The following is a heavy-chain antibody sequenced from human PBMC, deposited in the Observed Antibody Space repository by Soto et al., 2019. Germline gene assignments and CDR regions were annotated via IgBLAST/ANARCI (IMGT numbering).Heavy chain of an antibody. D-gene: IGHD6-19*01. J-gene: IGHJ4*02. CDR3: AKVSSGWYPYYFDY. V-gene: IGHV4-39*07. CDR2: IYHSGST. Sequence: PSETLSLTCTVSGGSISSTSHYWTWIRQPPGKGLEWIGYIYHSGSTNYNPSLKSRVTISVDKSKNQFSLKLSSVTAADTAVYYCAKVSSGWYPYYFDYWGQGTLVTVSS. CDR1: GGSISSTSHY.